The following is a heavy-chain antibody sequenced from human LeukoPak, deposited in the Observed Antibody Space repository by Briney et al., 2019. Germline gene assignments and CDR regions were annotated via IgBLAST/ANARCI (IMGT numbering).Heavy chain of an antibody. V-gene: IGHV4-34*01. J-gene: IGHJ6*03. CDR1: GGSFSGYY. CDR3: AREAHYYGSGSPHYYYYYYMDV. D-gene: IGHD3-10*01. CDR2: INHSGST. Sequence: PSETLSLTCAVYGGSFSGYYWSWIRQPPGKGLEWIGEINHSGSTNYNPSLKSRVTISVDTSKNQFSLKLSSVTAADTAVYYCAREAHYYGSGSPHYYYYYYMDVWGKGTTVTVSS.